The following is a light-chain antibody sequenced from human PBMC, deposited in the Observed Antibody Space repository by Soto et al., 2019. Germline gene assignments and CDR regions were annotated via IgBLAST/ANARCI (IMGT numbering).Light chain of an antibody. CDR1: SSNIGGNS. Sequence: QSVMTQPPSVSAAPGQKVTISCSGSSSNIGGNSVSWYQQLPGTAPQHLMYDDNKRPSGILDRFSGSKSGTSATLGITGFQTGDEADYYCGSWDSSLSAYVFGTGTKLTVL. CDR3: GSWDSSLSAYV. J-gene: IGLJ1*01. V-gene: IGLV1-51*01. CDR2: DDN.